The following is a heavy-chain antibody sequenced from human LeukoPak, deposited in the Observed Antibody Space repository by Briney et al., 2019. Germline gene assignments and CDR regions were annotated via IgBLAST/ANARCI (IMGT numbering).Heavy chain of an antibody. V-gene: IGHV3-74*01. CDR1: GFTFRNFW. Sequence: QPGGSLRLSCAASGFTFRNFWMHWVRHAPGKGLLWVSRINSDGSSTTYADSVKGRFSISRDNAKNTLYLQMNSLRAEDTAVYYCARTLGVPSAFDPWGQGTLVTVSS. CDR2: INSDGSST. D-gene: IGHD2-2*01. CDR3: ARTLGVPSAFDP. J-gene: IGHJ5*02.